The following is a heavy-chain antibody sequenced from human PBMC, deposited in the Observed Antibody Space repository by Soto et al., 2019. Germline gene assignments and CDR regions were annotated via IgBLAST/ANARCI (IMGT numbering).Heavy chain of an antibody. CDR1: GFPFSSYV. J-gene: IGHJ4*02. CDR3: AKDSNKYSSSLRGRYFDY. D-gene: IGHD4-4*01. CDR2: ITGGGSNT. Sequence: GGSLRLSCAASGFPFSSYVMSWVRQAPGKGLEWVSGITGGGSNTFYADSVKGRFTNSRDNSKNTLFLQMNSLGAEDTAVYYCAKDSNKYSSSLRGRYFDYWGQGIGVTVSS. V-gene: IGHV3-23*01.